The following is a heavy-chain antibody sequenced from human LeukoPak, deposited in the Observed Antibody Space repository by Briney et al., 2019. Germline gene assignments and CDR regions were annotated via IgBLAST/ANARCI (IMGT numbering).Heavy chain of an antibody. CDR3: AKGKMPYYFDY. Sequence: QPGGSLRLSCAASGFTFSSYGMHWARQAPGKGLEWVAFIRYDGSNKYYADSVKGRFTISRDNSKNTLYLQMNGLRAEDTAVYYCAKGKMPYYFDYWGQGTLVTVSS. CDR2: IRYDGSNK. D-gene: IGHD2-2*01. V-gene: IGHV3-30*02. J-gene: IGHJ4*02. CDR1: GFTFSSYG.